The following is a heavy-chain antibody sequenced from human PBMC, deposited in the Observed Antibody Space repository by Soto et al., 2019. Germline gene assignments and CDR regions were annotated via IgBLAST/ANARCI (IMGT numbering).Heavy chain of an antibody. CDR3: AKDTYYDFWSGYITFDY. V-gene: IGHV3-23*01. J-gene: IGHJ4*02. CDR2: ISGSGGST. CDR1: GFTFSSYA. D-gene: IGHD3-3*01. Sequence: GGSLRLSCAASGFTFSSYAMSWVRQAPGKGLEWVSAISGSGGSTYYADSVKGRFTISRDNSKNTLYLQMNSLRAEDTAVYYCAKDTYYDFWSGYITFDYWGQGTLVTVSS.